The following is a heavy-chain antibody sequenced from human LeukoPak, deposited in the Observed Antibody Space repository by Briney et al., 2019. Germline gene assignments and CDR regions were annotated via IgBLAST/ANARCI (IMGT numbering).Heavy chain of an antibody. CDR2: IIAIFGTA. V-gene: IGHV1-69*05. Sequence: SVKVSCKASGATFSSYAISWVRHAPGQGLEWMVRIIAIFGTATSAQKLQGRVTITTDESTSTAYMELSSLRSEDTAVYYCAMTTVTTLKAPFDYWGQGTLVTVSS. D-gene: IGHD4-17*01. J-gene: IGHJ4*02. CDR3: AMTTVTTLKAPFDY. CDR1: GATFSSYA.